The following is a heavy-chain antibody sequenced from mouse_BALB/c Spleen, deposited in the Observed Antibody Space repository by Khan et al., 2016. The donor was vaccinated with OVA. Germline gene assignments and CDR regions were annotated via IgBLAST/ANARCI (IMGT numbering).Heavy chain of an antibody. D-gene: IGHD6-1*01. CDR2: ITPANGNT. Sequence: EVQLQQSGAELVKPGASVKLSCTATGFNIKDTYIHWVKRRPEQGLEWIGRITPANGNTEYDPKIQGKATMRADTSSNTSYLQLSSLKSGDTADFCCVRASYDAHNFDDWGAGTTVTVSS. J-gene: IGHJ1*01. V-gene: IGHV14-3*02. CDR1: GFNIKDTY. CDR3: VRASYDAHNFDD.